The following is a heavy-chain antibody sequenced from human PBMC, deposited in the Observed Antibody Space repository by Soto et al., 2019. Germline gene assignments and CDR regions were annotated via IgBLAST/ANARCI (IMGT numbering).Heavy chain of an antibody. J-gene: IGHJ6*03. Sequence: QAQLLQSGGELKKSGASVKVSCKASGYTFNTYGISWVRQAPGQGLEWMAWISIHNGNTNFAQKLQCRVTLTTDTSMSTANMELRTLSSDDTAVYSCARMTTVNNSHSYMDVWGKGTKVTVYS. D-gene: IGHD4-4*01. CDR1: GYTFNTYG. V-gene: IGHV1-18*04. CDR3: ARMTTVNNSHSYMDV. CDR2: ISIHNGNT.